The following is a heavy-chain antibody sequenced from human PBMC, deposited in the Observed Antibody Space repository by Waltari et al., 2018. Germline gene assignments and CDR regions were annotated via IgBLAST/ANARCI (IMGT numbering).Heavy chain of an antibody. J-gene: IGHJ5*02. CDR3: ARAWAPYGDYAWFDP. CDR1: GYTFTGYY. V-gene: IGHV7-4-1*02. Sequence: QVQLVQSGAEVKKPGASVKVSCKASGYTFTGYYMHWVRQAPGQGLEWMGWINTNTWNPTYAKGFTGRFVFSLDTSVSTAYLQISSLKAEDTAVYYCARAWAPYGDYAWFDPWGQGTLVTVSS. CDR2: INTNTWNP. D-gene: IGHD4-17*01.